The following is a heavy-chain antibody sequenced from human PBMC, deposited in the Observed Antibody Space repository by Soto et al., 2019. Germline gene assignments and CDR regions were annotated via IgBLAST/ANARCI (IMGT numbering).Heavy chain of an antibody. CDR3: SLGIVLIPATIDDYMDV. CDR1: GFNLSGSA. CDR2: IRSKAKSYAT. Sequence: EEQLVESGGGLVQPGGSLKLSCAASGFNLSGSAVHWVRQASGKGLEWVGRIRSKAKSYATAYGASVRGRVTISRDDSKNTAYLQMNSVKTEDTAVYYCSLGIVLIPATIDDYMDVWGKGSTVTVSS. J-gene: IGHJ6*03. V-gene: IGHV3-73*01. D-gene: IGHD2-2*03.